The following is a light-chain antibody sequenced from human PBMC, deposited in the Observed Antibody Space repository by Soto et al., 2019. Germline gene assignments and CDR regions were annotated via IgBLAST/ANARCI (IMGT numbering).Light chain of an antibody. CDR1: QSINSW. CDR3: QQYNTYPWT. CDR2: KAS. J-gene: IGKJ1*01. V-gene: IGKV1-5*03. Sequence: DIQMTQSPSTLSASVGDRVSITCRASQSINSWLAWYQQKSGKAPKLLIHKASSLESGVPSRFSGSESGTEFTLTISSLQPDDFATYYCQQYNTYPWTFGQGTKVEVK.